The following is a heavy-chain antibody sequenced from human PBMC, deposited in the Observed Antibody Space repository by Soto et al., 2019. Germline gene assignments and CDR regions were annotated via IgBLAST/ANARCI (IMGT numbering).Heavy chain of an antibody. CDR2: IYPGDSST. CDR3: ARHAYDFWSGHPNPRYYYGMDV. J-gene: IGHJ6*02. V-gene: IGHV5-51*01. D-gene: IGHD3-3*01. CDR1: GYSFTSYW. Sequence: PGESLKISCKGSGYSFTSYWIGWVRQMPGKGLEWMGIIYPGDSSTRYSPSLQGQVTISVDKSISTAYLQWSSLKATDTAMYYCARHAYDFWSGHPNPRYYYGMDVWGQGTTVTVSS.